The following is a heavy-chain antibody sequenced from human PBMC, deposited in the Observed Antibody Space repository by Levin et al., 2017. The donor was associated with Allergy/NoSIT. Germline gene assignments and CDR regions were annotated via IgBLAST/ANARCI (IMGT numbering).Heavy chain of an antibody. J-gene: IGHJ3*02. CDR3: ASQDYYDSSGYYYSHSYDAFDI. V-gene: IGHV1-69*01. CDR1: GGTFSSYA. Sequence: KISCKASGGTFSSYAISWVRQAPGQGLEWMGGIIPIFGTANYAQKFQGRVTITADESTSTAYMELSSLRSEDTAVYYCASQDYYDSSGYYYSHSYDAFDIWGQGTMVTVSS. D-gene: IGHD3-22*01. CDR2: IIPIFGTA.